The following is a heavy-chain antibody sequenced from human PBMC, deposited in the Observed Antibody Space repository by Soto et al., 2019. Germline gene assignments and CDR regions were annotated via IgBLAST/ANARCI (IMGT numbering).Heavy chain of an antibody. J-gene: IGHJ3*02. CDR2: IIPIFGTA. CDR3: ARGGIVEMATIAAFDI. D-gene: IGHD5-12*01. Sequence: QVQLVQSGAEVKKPGSSVKVSCKASGGTFSSYAISWVRQAPGQGLEWMGGIIPIFGTANYAQKFQGRVTITADESTSTAYMELSSLRSEDTAGYYCARGGIVEMATIAAFDIWGQGTMVTVSS. CDR1: GGTFSSYA. V-gene: IGHV1-69*01.